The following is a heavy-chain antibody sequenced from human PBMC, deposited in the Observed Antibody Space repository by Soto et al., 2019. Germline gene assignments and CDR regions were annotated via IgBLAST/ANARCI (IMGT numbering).Heavy chain of an antibody. CDR1: GFTFSSYG. D-gene: IGHD6-19*01. CDR3: AKDPPRYSSGWRRNYYYYYGLDV. CDR2: ISYDGSNK. Sequence: GGSLRLSCAASGFTFSSYGMHWVRQAPGKGLEWVAVISYDGSNKYYADSVKGRFTISRDNSKNTLYLQMNSLRAEDTGVYYCAKDPPRYSSGWRRNYYYYYGLDVWGQGTTVTVSS. J-gene: IGHJ6*02. V-gene: IGHV3-30*18.